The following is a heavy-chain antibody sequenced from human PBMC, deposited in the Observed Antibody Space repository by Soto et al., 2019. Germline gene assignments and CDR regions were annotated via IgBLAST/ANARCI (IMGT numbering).Heavy chain of an antibody. J-gene: IGHJ4*02. Sequence: SETLSLTCTVSGDSMRSYSWSWIRQPPGKGLEWIGYIYYSGSTTYNPSFKSRVTISIDTSEKQFSLKLTSVTAADTAVYFCAGDYGSGSYRFDYWAQGALVTVSP. CDR2: IYYSGST. D-gene: IGHD3-10*01. V-gene: IGHV4-59*01. CDR1: GDSMRSYS. CDR3: AGDYGSGSYRFDY.